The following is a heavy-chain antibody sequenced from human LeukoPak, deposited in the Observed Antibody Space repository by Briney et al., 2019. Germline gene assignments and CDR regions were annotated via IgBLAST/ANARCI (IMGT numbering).Heavy chain of an antibody. CDR1: GFTFSSYA. Sequence: GGSLRLSCAASGFTFSSYAMSWVRQAPGKGLEWVSAISGSGGSTYYADSVKGRFTISGENSKNTLYLQMNSLRAEDTAVYYCARSKVPAAIRPIDYWGQGTLVTVSS. CDR2: ISGSGGST. CDR3: ARSKVPAAIRPIDY. V-gene: IGHV3-23*01. J-gene: IGHJ4*02. D-gene: IGHD2-2*02.